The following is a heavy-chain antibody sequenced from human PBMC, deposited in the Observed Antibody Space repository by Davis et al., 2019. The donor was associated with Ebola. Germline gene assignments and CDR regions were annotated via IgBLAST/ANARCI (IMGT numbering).Heavy chain of an antibody. J-gene: IGHJ4*02. D-gene: IGHD1-14*01. CDR3: ASPPDDYADY. CDR1: GFTFSNYW. V-gene: IGHV3-7*03. Sequence: GESLKISCAASGFTFSNYWMSWVRQAPGKGLEWVANIKEDGSDKFYVDSVKGRFIVSRDNFKNTMYLRMYNLRADDTAVYYCASPPDDYADYWGQGTLVTVSS. CDR2: IKEDGSDK.